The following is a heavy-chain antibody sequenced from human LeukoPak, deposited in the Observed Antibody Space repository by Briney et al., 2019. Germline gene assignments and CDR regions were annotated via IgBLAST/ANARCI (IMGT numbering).Heavy chain of an antibody. CDR1: GYTFTSYY. D-gene: IGHD1-26*01. CDR2: INPSGGST. Sequence: GASVKVSCKASGYTFTSYYMHSVRQTPGQGLEWMGIINPSGGSTSYAQKFQGRVTMTRDTSTSTVYMELSTLTSEDTAVYSCVYSGSYFWGQGTLVTVSS. CDR3: VYSGSYF. V-gene: IGHV1-46*01. J-gene: IGHJ4*02.